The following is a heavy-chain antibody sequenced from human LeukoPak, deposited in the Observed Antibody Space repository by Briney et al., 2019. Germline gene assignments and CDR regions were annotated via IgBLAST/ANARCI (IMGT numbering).Heavy chain of an antibody. CDR1: GGTFSSYA. CDR3: ARVVYYDFWSGYPDY. CDR2: IIPMFGTGTA. Sequence: SVKVSCKASGGTFSSYAISWVRQAPGQGLEWMGRIIPMFGTGTANYAQKFQGRVTITTDESTSTAYMELSSLRSEDTAVYYCARVVYYDFWSGYPDYWGQGTLVTVSS. V-gene: IGHV1-69*05. J-gene: IGHJ4*02. D-gene: IGHD3-3*01.